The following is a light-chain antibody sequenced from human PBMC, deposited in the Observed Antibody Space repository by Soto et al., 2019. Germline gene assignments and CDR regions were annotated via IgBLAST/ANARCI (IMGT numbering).Light chain of an antibody. J-gene: IGKJ1*01. V-gene: IGKV1-39*01. CDR2: AAS. Sequence: DIQMTQSPSSLSASVGDRVTITCRASQAIRTTLVWYQPKPGKVPKLLIYAASSLQSGVPPKFSGRGSWTDFTLTISSLQPEDFATYYCQQSYSTPRTFGQGTKVDIK. CDR3: QQSYSTPRT. CDR1: QAIRTT.